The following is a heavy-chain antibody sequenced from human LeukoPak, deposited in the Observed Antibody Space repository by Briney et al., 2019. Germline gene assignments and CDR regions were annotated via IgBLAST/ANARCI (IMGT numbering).Heavy chain of an antibody. CDR3: TRDRSWSGYDY. D-gene: IGHD1-26*01. CDR1: GFTFSTYW. Sequence: GGSLRLSCGASGFTFSTYWTTWVRQAPGKGLEWVANIREDGSEIFYVDSVKGRFTISRDNAKNSMYLQMNSLRVEDSGLYYCTRDRSWSGYDYWGQGTLVTVSS. J-gene: IGHJ4*02. V-gene: IGHV3-7*03. CDR2: IREDGSEI.